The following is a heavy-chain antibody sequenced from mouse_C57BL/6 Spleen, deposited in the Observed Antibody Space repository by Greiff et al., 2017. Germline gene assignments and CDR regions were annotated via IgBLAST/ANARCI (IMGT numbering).Heavy chain of an antibody. V-gene: IGHV1-66*01. CDR1: GYSFTSYY. Sequence: QVQLKESGPELVKPGASVKISCKASGYSFTSYYIHWVKQRPGQGLEWIGWIYPGSGNTKYNEKFKGKATLTADTSSSTAYMQLSSLTSEDSAVYYCARTGYGNSYWYFDVWGTGTTVTVSS. CDR3: ARTGYGNSYWYFDV. CDR2: IYPGSGNT. J-gene: IGHJ1*03. D-gene: IGHD1-1*01.